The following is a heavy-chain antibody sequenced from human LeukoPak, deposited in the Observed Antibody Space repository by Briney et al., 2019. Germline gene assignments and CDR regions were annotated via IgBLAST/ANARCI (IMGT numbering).Heavy chain of an antibody. CDR1: GASMGSYF. J-gene: IGHJ5*02. CDR2: IYDSGST. V-gene: IGHV4-59*01. D-gene: IGHD3-22*01. CDR3: AREGHYDRSGYYYGGTNWFDP. Sequence: PSETLSLTCTVTGASMGSYFWSWIRQPPGKGLEWIGNIYDSGSTNYNPSLKSRVTISVDTSKNQFSLKLISATAADTAIYYCAREGHYDRSGYYYGGTNWFDPWGQGTLVTVSS.